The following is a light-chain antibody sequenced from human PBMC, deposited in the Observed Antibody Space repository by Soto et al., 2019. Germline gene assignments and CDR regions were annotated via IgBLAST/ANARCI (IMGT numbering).Light chain of an antibody. Sequence: NFMLTQPHSVSESPGKTVTISCTRSSGSIASNYVQWYQQRPGSAPTTLIYEGDQRPSGVPDRFSGSIDRSSNSASLTISGLKTEDEADYYCQSYDSSNPVVFGGGTKVTVL. CDR3: QSYDSSNPVV. J-gene: IGLJ2*01. CDR2: EGD. V-gene: IGLV6-57*04. CDR1: SGSIASNY.